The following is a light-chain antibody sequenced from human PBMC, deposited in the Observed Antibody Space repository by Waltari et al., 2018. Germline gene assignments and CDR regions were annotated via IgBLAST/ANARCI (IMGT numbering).Light chain of an antibody. CDR3: QQRSNWPPIT. CDR2: DAS. V-gene: IGKV3-11*01. Sequence: IVLTQSQATLSLSPGEIATLTCSASQSVISYLAWYQQKPGQAPRLLIYDASNRATGIPARFSGSGSGTDFTLTISSLEPEEFAVYYCQQRSNWPPITFGQGTRLEIK. CDR1: QSVISY. J-gene: IGKJ5*01.